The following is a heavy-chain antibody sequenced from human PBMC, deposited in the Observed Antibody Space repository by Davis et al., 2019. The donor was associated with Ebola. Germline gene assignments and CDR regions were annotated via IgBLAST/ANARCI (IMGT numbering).Heavy chain of an antibody. Sequence: SQTPSLTRAVYGGSFSGYYCSWIRQPPGKGLEWIGEINHSGSTNYNPSLKSRVTISVDTSKNQFSLKLSSVTAADTAVYYCARDYGDYAFDYWGQGTLVTVSS. CDR2: INHSGST. J-gene: IGHJ4*02. CDR1: GGSFSGYY. D-gene: IGHD4-17*01. V-gene: IGHV4-34*01. CDR3: ARDYGDYAFDY.